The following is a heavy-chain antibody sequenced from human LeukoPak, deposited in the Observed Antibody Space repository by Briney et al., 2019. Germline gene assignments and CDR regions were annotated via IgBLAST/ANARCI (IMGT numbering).Heavy chain of an antibody. V-gene: IGHV1-24*01. Sequence: ASVKVSCKVSGYTLTELSMHWVRQAPGKGLEWMGGFDPEDGETIYAQKFQGRATMTVDTSTDTAYMELSSLRSEDTAVYYCATARIPSGDLVFDYWGQGTLVTVSS. J-gene: IGHJ4*02. CDR3: ATARIPSGDLVFDY. CDR1: GYTLTELS. CDR2: FDPEDGET. D-gene: IGHD4-17*01.